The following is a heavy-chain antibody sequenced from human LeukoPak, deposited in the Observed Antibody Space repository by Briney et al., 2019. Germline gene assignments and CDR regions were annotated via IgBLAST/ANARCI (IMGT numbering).Heavy chain of an antibody. V-gene: IGHV4-4*07. CDR2: IYTSGST. Sequence: PSETLSLTCTVSGGSISSYYWSWIRQPAGKGLEWIERIYTSGSTNYNPSLKSRVTMSVDTSKNQFSLKLSSVTAADTAVYYCARDYDYVWGSYRDNWFDPWGQGTLVTVSS. J-gene: IGHJ5*02. CDR3: ARDYDYVWGSYRDNWFDP. D-gene: IGHD3-16*02. CDR1: GGSISSYY.